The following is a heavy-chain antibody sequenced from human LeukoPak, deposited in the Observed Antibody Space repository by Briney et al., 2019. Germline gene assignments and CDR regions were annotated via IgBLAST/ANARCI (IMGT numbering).Heavy chain of an antibody. Sequence: GGSLRLSCAASGLTFSSYAMHWVRQAPGKGLEWVAVISYDGTNKYYADSVKGRFTISRDNSKNTLYLQMNSLRAEDTAVYYCASGYCSGGSCYEDYWGQGTLVTVSS. CDR3: ASGYCSGGSCYEDY. CDR1: GLTFSSYA. V-gene: IGHV3-30*04. J-gene: IGHJ4*02. CDR2: ISYDGTNK. D-gene: IGHD2-15*01.